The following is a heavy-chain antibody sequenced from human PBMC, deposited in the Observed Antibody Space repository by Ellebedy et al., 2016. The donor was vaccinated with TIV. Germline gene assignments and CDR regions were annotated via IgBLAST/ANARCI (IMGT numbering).Heavy chain of an antibody. CDR2: ISWNSGSI. D-gene: IGHD4-17*01. Sequence: SLKISXAASGFTFDDYAMHWVRQAPGKGLEWVSGISWNSGSIGYADSVKGRFTISRDNAKNSLYLQMNSLRAEDTALYYCAKDLGIRDGDYVFDYWGQGTLVTVSS. J-gene: IGHJ4*02. CDR1: GFTFDDYA. CDR3: AKDLGIRDGDYVFDY. V-gene: IGHV3-9*01.